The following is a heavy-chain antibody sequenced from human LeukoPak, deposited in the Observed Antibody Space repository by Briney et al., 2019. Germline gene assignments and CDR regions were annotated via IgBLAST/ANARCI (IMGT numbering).Heavy chain of an antibody. Sequence: SETLSPTCTVSGGSISSGGYYWSWIRQHPGKGLEWMGYIYYSGSTYYNPSLKSRVTISVDTSKNQFSLKLSSVTAADTAVYYCARSYCSSTSCSPYYYYYMDVWGKGTTVTVSS. CDR3: ARSYCSSTSCSPYYYYYMDV. V-gene: IGHV4-31*03. CDR1: GGSISSGGYY. D-gene: IGHD2-2*01. CDR2: IYYSGST. J-gene: IGHJ6*03.